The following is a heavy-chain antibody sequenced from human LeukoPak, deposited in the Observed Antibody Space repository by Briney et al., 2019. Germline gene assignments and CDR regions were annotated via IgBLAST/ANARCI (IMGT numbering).Heavy chain of an antibody. CDR3: AKRYSGSPFYYMDV. Sequence: GGSLRLSCEASGFTFSTYGMSWVRPGPGKGLEWVSAVSGGGLTTYYADSMKGRFTISRDNSKNTVYLQLNNLRAEDTAVYYCAKRYSGSPFYYMDVWGKGTTVTVAS. CDR1: GFTFSTYG. CDR2: VSGGGLTT. D-gene: IGHD3-10*01. J-gene: IGHJ6*03. V-gene: IGHV3-23*01.